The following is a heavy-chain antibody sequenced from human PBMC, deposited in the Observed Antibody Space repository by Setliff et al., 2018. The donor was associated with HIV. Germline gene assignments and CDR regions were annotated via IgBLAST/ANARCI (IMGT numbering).Heavy chain of an antibody. CDR1: GGTFSSYA. V-gene: IGHV1-69*06. Sequence: GASVKVSCKASGGTFSSYAISWVRQAPGQGLEWMGGIIPIFGTTNYAQKFQGRVTITADKSTSTAYMELSSLRSEDTAVYYCATDKHYYGSGSYYALDYWGQGTLVTVSS. CDR3: ATDKHYYGSGSYYALDY. J-gene: IGHJ4*02. D-gene: IGHD3-10*01. CDR2: IIPIFGTT.